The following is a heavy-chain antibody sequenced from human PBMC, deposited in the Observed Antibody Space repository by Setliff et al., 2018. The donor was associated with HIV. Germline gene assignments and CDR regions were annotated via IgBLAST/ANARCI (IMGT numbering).Heavy chain of an antibody. CDR3: ARGVAAAGALMDV. J-gene: IGHJ6*03. V-gene: IGHV4-4*07. D-gene: IGHD6-13*01. Sequence: PSETLSLTCNVSGASVSIYFWVWIRQPAGKTLEWIGRTHSSGDTHYNPSLNSRVTMSLDTSKNQFSLEMTSVTAADTAVYYCARGVAAAGALMDVWGEGTTVTVSS. CDR2: THSSGDT. CDR1: GASVSIYF.